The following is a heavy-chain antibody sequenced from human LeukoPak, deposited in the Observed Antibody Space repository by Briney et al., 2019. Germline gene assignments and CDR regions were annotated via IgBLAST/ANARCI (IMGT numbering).Heavy chain of an antibody. CDR2: IYYSGST. V-gene: IGHV4-39*07. Sequence: SETLSLTCTVSGGSISSSSYYWGWIRQPPGKGLEWIGSIYYSGSTYYNPSLKSRVTISVDTSKNQFSLKLSSVTAADTAVYYCARGYYDSSGYDQFAFDIWGQGTMVTVSS. J-gene: IGHJ3*02. D-gene: IGHD3-22*01. CDR1: GGSISSSSYY. CDR3: ARGYYDSSGYDQFAFDI.